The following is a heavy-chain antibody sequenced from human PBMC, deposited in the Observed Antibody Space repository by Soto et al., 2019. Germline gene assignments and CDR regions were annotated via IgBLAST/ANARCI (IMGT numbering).Heavy chain of an antibody. CDR2: INPKFGDT. J-gene: IGHJ6*02. CDR3: ARNMDYYYGPGSGNGHGF. V-gene: IGHV1-2*02. Sequence: QVQLVQSGAEVQEPGDSVRVSCEASGYTFTAYYIHWVRQAPGQGLEWMGWINPKFGDTTYAQDFQGRVSMTKDMAIRTVEMELSRMTSDDTAIYYGARNMDYYYGPGSGNGHGFWGQGTTVTVFS. CDR1: GYTFTAYY. D-gene: IGHD3-10*01.